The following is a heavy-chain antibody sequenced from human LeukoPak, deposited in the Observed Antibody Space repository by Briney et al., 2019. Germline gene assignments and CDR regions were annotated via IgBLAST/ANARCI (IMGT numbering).Heavy chain of an antibody. J-gene: IGHJ6*03. Sequence: SETLSLTCTVSGYSISSSSYYWGWIRQPPGKGLEWIGSIYYSGSTYYNPSLKSRVTISVDTSKNQFSLKLSSVTAADTAVYYCARDGVEHGGYYYYYYYMDVWGKGTTVTVSS. V-gene: IGHV4-39*07. CDR3: ARDGVEHGGYYYYYYYMDV. D-gene: IGHD4-23*01. CDR2: IYYSGST. CDR1: GYSISSSSYY.